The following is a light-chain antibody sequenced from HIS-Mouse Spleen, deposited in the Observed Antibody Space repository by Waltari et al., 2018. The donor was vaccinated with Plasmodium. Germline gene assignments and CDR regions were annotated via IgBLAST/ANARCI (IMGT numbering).Light chain of an antibody. CDR2: EGS. Sequence: QSALTQPASVSGSPGQSITISCTGTSSDVGSYNLVSWYQQHPGKAPKLMSYEGSKRPSGVSKRFSGSKSGNTASLTISGLQAEDEADYYCCSYAGSSTFVYVFGTGTKVTVL. CDR3: CSYAGSSTFVYV. V-gene: IGLV2-23*03. J-gene: IGLJ1*01. CDR1: SSDVGSYNL.